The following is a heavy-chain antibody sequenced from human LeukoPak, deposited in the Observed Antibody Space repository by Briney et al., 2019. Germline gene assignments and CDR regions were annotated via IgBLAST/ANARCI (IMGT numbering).Heavy chain of an antibody. CDR3: AKEYGDFPFDY. D-gene: IGHD4-17*01. J-gene: IGHJ4*02. CDR2: ISGSGGST. CDR1: GFTFSRYE. V-gene: IGHV3-23*01. Sequence: GGSLRLSCAASGFTFSRYEMNWVRQAPGKGLEWVSAISGSGGSTYYADSVKGRFTISRDNSKNTLYLQMNSLRAEDTAVYYCAKEYGDFPFDYWGQGTLVTVSS.